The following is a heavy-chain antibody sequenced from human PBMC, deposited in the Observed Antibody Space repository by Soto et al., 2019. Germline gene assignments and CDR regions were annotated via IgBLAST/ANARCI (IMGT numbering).Heavy chain of an antibody. V-gene: IGHV1-69*01. J-gene: IGHJ6*02. CDR2: IIPIFSST. Sequence: QVQLVQPGAEVKKPGSSVKVSCKASRDAFSKHAFNWVRQAPGQGLEWMGWIIPIFSSTNYAEKFQGRVTITADESTSTAYMELRSLRLEDTAVYYCARGETYLGVWGQGTTVTVSS. D-gene: IGHD3-16*01. CDR3: ARGETYLGV. CDR1: RDAFSKHA.